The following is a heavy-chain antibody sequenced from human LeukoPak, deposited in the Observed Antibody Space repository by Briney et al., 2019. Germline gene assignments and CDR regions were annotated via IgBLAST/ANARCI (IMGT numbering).Heavy chain of an antibody. CDR1: GFTFSSYA. Sequence: GGSLRLSCAASGFTFSSYAMHWVRQAPGKGLEWVAVISYDGSNKYYADSVKGRFTISRDNSKNTLYLQMNSLRAEDTAVYYCAPGSLTIFGVASKYYFDYWGQGTLVTVSS. D-gene: IGHD3-3*01. CDR3: APGSLTIFGVASKYYFDY. V-gene: IGHV3-30-3*01. J-gene: IGHJ4*02. CDR2: ISYDGSNK.